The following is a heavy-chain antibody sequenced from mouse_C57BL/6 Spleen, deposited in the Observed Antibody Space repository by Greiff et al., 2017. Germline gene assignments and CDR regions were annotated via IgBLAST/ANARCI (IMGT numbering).Heavy chain of an antibody. J-gene: IGHJ3*01. CDR1: GFNIKDDY. CDR3: TTTTYSNYVAWFAY. V-gene: IGHV14-4*01. D-gene: IGHD2-5*01. Sequence: EVQLQQSGAELVRPGASVKLSCTASGFNIKDDYMHWVKQRPEQGLEWIGWIDPENGDTEYASKFQGKATITADPSSNTAYLQLSSLTSEDTAVYYCTTTTYSNYVAWFAYWGEGTLVTVSA. CDR2: IDPENGDT.